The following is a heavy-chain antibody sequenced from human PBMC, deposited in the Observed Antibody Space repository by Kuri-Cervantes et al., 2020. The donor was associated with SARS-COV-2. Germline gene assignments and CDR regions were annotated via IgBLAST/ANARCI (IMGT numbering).Heavy chain of an antibody. Sequence: TFSSYWMSWVRQAPGKGLEWIGSIYHSGSTYYNPSLKSRVTISVDTSKNQFSLKLSSVTAADTAVYYCARESSRSWYWFDPWGQGTLVTVSS. D-gene: IGHD6-13*01. J-gene: IGHJ5*02. CDR2: IYHSGST. CDR3: ARESSRSWYWFDP. V-gene: IGHV4-39*07. CDR1: TFSSYW.